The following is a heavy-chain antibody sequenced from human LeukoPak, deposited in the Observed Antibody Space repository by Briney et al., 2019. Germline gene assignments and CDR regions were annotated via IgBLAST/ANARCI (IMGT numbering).Heavy chain of an antibody. J-gene: IGHJ4*02. CDR1: GFTFSSYS. D-gene: IGHD5-24*01. CDR2: ISSSSSYI. V-gene: IGHV3-21*01. CDR3: ASPTTNYPYLYYFDY. Sequence: GGSLRLSCAASGFTFSSYSMNWVRQAPGKGLEWVSSISSSSSYIYYADSVKGRFTISRDNAKNSLYLQMNSLRAEDTAVYYCASPTTNYPYLYYFDYWGQGTLVTVSS.